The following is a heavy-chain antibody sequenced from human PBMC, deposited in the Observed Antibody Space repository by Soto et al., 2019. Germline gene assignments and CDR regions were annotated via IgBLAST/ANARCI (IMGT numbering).Heavy chain of an antibody. J-gene: IGHJ4*02. Sequence: ASVKVSCKASGGTFSSYAISWVRQAPGQGLEWMGGIIPIFGTANYAQKFQGRVTITADESTSTAYMELSSLRSEDTAVYYCARWLKYSSSLDYWGQGTLVTVSS. V-gene: IGHV1-69*13. CDR2: IIPIFGTA. D-gene: IGHD6-6*01. CDR1: GGTFSSYA. CDR3: ARWLKYSSSLDY.